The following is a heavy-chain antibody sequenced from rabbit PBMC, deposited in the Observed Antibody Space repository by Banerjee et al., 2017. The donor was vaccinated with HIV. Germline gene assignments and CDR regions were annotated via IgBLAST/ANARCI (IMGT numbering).Heavy chain of an antibody. V-gene: IGHV1S40*01. Sequence: QSLEESGGDLVKPGTSLTLTCTASGIDFSSYYMCWVRQAPGKGLEWIGCINTGSGSAYYASWAKGRFAISKTSSTTVTLQTTSLTAADTATYFCARGDGGASYGYGLWGPGTLVTVS. D-gene: IGHD6-1*01. CDR3: ARGDGGASYGYGL. CDR1: GIDFSSYY. CDR2: INTGSGSA. J-gene: IGHJ6*01.